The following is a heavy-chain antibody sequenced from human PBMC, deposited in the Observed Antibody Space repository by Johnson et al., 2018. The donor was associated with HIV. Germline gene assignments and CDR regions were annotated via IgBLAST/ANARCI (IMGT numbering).Heavy chain of an antibody. Sequence: VQLVESGGGLVQPGGSLRLSCAVSGFTFSTYWMTWVRQAPGKGLEWVANIKQDGSEKYYVDSVKGRFTISRDNAKNSLYLQMNSLRAEDTAVYYCARGRGYIAPKLCGGADFDIWGQGTMVTVSS. D-gene: IGHD5-18*01. V-gene: IGHV3-7*04. CDR1: GFTFSTYW. CDR3: ARGRGYIAPKLCGGADFDI. J-gene: IGHJ3*02. CDR2: IKQDGSEK.